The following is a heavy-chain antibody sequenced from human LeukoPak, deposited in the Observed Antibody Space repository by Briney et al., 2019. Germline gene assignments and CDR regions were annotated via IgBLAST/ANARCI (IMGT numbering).Heavy chain of an antibody. CDR1: GFVFSRDN. CDR2: ISEAV. D-gene: IGHD3-16*01. CDR3: VREVGRPKTFYFDS. Sequence: GGSLRLSCIASGFVFSRDNMNWVRRAPGKGLEWVAHISEAVYYADSVQGRFTISRDNAKNSLYLQMSNLRAEDTAMYYCVREVGRPKTFYFDSWGRGTPVTVSS. V-gene: IGHV3-48*04. J-gene: IGHJ4*02.